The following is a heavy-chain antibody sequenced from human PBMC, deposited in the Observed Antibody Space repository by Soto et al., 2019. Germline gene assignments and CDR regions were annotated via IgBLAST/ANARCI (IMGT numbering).Heavy chain of an antibody. V-gene: IGHV3-7*03. CDR2: IKQDGSEK. CDR1: GSTFSSYW. CDR3: ARDRGTIVVVPAAPPNWFDP. Sequence: RRLSCAASGSTFSSYWMSWVRQAPGKGLEWVANIKQDGSEKYYVASVKGRFTISRDNAKNSLYLQMNSLRAEDTAVYYCARDRGTIVVVPAAPPNWFDPWGQGTLVTVSS. D-gene: IGHD2-2*01. J-gene: IGHJ5*02.